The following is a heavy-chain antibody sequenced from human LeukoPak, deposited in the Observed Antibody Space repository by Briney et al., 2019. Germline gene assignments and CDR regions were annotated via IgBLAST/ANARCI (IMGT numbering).Heavy chain of an antibody. D-gene: IGHD1-26*01. CDR3: ARIEWERLGRAFDI. CDR2: ISYDGSNK. J-gene: IGHJ3*02. V-gene: IGHV3-30*03. Sequence: GGSLRLSCAASGFTFSSYGMHWVRQAPGKGLEWVAVISYDGSNKYYADSVKGRFTISRDNSKNTLYLQMNSLRAEDMAVYYCARIEWERLGRAFDIWGQGTMVTVSS. CDR1: GFTFSSYG.